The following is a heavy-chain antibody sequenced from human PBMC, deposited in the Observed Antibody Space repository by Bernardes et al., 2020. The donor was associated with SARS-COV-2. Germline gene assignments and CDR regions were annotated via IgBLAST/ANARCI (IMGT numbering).Heavy chain of an antibody. V-gene: IGHV3-23*01. CDR2: ISGSGGST. D-gene: IGHD3-10*01. CDR1: GFTFSNAW. Sequence: GGSLRLSCAATGFTFSNAWMSWVRQAPGKGLEWVSAISGSGGSTYYADSVKGRFTISRDNSKNTLYLQMNSLRAEDTAVYYCAKDEASGSYYPYFDYWGQGTLVTVSS. CDR3: AKDEASGSYYPYFDY. J-gene: IGHJ4*02.